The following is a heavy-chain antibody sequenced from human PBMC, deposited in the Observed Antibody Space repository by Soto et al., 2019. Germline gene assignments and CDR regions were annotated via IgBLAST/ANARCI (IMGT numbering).Heavy chain of an antibody. J-gene: IGHJ5*02. Sequence: SETLSLTCTVSGASVSTGAYYWGWFRQRPGKGPEWVGYIYESGYTYYNTSLKSRLTISLDRSNNQFSLGLTSVTAADTAVYYCVRALRHTAMVYPWLDPWGQGTLVTVS. CDR3: VRALRHTAMVYPWLDP. V-gene: IGHV4-31*03. CDR2: IYESGYT. CDR1: GASVSTGAYY. D-gene: IGHD5-18*01.